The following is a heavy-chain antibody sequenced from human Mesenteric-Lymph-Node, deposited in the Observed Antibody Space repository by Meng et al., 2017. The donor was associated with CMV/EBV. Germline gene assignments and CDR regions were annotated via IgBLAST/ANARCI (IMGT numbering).Heavy chain of an antibody. CDR3: AREAGRDFWSGYSVFDY. CDR1: GYTFTSYG. CDR2: ISAYNGNT. J-gene: IGHJ4*02. Sequence: ASVKVSCKASGYTFTSYGISWVRQAPGQGLEWMGWISAYNGNTNYVQKFQGRVTMTTDTSTSTAYMELGSLRSDDTAVYYCAREAGRDFWSGYSVFDYWGQGTLVTVSS. D-gene: IGHD3-3*01. V-gene: IGHV1-18*01.